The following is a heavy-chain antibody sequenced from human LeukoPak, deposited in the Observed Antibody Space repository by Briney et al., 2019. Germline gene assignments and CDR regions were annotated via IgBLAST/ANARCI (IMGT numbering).Heavy chain of an antibody. J-gene: IGHJ5*02. CDR3: ARDNADYPNWFDP. V-gene: IGHV1-18*01. D-gene: IGHD4-17*01. CDR1: GYTFTSYG. Sequence: GASVKVSCKASGYTFTSYGLSWVRQAPGQGPEWMGWISVYDGNTKYAQKFQGRLIITTDTSSSTAYMELRSLRFDDTAVYYCARDNADYPNWFDPWGQGTLVTISS. CDR2: ISVYDGNT.